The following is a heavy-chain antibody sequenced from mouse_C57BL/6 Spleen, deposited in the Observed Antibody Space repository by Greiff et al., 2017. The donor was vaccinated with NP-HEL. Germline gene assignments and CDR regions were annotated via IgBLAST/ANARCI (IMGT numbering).Heavy chain of an antibody. V-gene: IGHV5-6*02. CDR1: GFTFSSYG. CDR3: ARHGGNYFDY. Sequence: DVKLVESGGDGGKPGGSLKLSCAASGFTFSSYGMSWVRQTPDKRLEGVATMRSGGSYTYYPYSVKGRFTISRDNAKNTLYLQMSSLKSEDTAMYYCARHGGNYFDYWGQGTTLTVSS. J-gene: IGHJ2*01. CDR2: MRSGGSYT.